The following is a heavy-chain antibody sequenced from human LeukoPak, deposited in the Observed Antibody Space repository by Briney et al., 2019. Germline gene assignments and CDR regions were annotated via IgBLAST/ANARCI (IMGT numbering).Heavy chain of an antibody. CDR3: AKDEDDYGDRSANFDY. D-gene: IGHD4-17*01. CDR1: GFTFSSYA. V-gene: IGHV3-23*01. CDR2: ISGSGGST. Sequence: QPGGSLRLSCAASGFTFSSYAMSWVRQAPGKGLEWVSAISGSGGSTYYADSVKGRFTISRDNSKNTLYLQMNSLRAEDTAVYYCAKDEDDYGDRSANFDYWGQGTLVTVSS. J-gene: IGHJ4*02.